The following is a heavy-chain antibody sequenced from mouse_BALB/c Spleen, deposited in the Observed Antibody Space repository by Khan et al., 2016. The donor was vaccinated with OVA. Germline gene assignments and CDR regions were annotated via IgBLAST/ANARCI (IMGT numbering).Heavy chain of an antibody. V-gene: IGHV5-4*02. CDR2: ISDGGSYT. D-gene: IGHD2-13*01. J-gene: IGHJ3*01. Sequence: EVELVESGGGLVKPGGSLTLSCAASGFTFSDYYMYWVRQTSEKRLEWVATISDGGSYTYYPDSMKGRFTISRDDAENNLFLQMSSLSTEDTAMYYCVRGYYGDPFAYWGQGTLVTVSA. CDR3: VRGYYGDPFAY. CDR1: GFTFSDYY.